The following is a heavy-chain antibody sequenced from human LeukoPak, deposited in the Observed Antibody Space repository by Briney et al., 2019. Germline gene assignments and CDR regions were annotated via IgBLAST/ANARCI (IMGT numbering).Heavy chain of an antibody. J-gene: IGHJ6*02. CDR1: GGSISSYY. D-gene: IGHD6-13*01. CDR2: ISYSGSS. V-gene: IGHV4-59*01. Sequence: SETLSLTCTVSGGSISSYYWSWIRQPPGKGLEWIGYISYSGSSYYNPSLKSRVTISVDASKNQFSLRLSSVTAADTAVYYCAGGSIGAAGVMCVWGQGTTVTVSS. CDR3: AGGSIGAAGVMCV.